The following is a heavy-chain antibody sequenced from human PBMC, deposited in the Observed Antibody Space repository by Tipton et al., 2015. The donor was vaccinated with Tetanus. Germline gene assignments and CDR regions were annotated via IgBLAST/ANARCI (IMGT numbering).Heavy chain of an antibody. Sequence: TLSLTCSVSGGSLSTYFWTWIRQPPGKGLEWVGYISYTGSTNYNPSLESRLSISLNTSHNQISLKLTSLAATDTAVYYCARDRGLTTGGGIGMDVWGQGTTVTVSS. V-gene: IGHV4-59*01. CDR2: ISYTGST. CDR1: GGSLSTYF. CDR3: ARDRGLTTGGGIGMDV. D-gene: IGHD4-17*01. J-gene: IGHJ6*02.